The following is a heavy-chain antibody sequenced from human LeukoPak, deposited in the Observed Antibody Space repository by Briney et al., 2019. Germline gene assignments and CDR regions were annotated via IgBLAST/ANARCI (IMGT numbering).Heavy chain of an antibody. V-gene: IGHV4-39*01. Sequence: SETLSLTCTVSGGSISSTSYYWGWIRQPPGKGLEWIGTIYYSGRTFYNPSLKSRVTIFVDTSKNQFSLKLRSVTAADTAVYYCARLSGSYSPFGYWGQGTLVTVSS. CDR2: IYYSGRT. CDR3: ARLSGSYSPFGY. D-gene: IGHD1-26*01. CDR1: GGSISSTSYY. J-gene: IGHJ4*02.